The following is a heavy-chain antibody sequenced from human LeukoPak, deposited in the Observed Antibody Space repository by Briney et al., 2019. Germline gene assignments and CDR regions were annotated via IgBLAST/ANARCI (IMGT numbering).Heavy chain of an antibody. CDR2: IKVDGSEK. CDR1: GFTFSNYW. V-gene: IGHV3-7*03. CDR3: ARKTGVTGEAFDY. D-gene: IGHD7-27*01. J-gene: IGHJ4*02. Sequence: GGSLSLSCAASGFTFSNYWMSWVRQASGQGLEWVANIKVDGSEKYYLDSVKGRFTISRDNAKNSVYLQMNSLRTEDTAVYYCARKTGVTGEAFDYCGQGTLVTVSS.